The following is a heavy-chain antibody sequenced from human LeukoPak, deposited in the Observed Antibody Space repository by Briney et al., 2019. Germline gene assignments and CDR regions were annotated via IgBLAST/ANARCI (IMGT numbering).Heavy chain of an antibody. Sequence: ASVKVPCKASGYTFTGYYMHWVRQAPGQGLEWMGRINPNSGGTNYAQKFQGRVTMTRDTSISTAYMELSRLRSDDTAVYYCARGGIQLWQNFDYWGQGTLVTVSS. CDR3: ARGGIQLWQNFDY. V-gene: IGHV1-2*06. CDR1: GYTFTGYY. CDR2: INPNSGGT. D-gene: IGHD5-18*01. J-gene: IGHJ4*02.